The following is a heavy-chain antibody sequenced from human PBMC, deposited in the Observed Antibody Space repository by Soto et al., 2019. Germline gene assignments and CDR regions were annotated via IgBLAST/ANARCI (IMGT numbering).Heavy chain of an antibody. D-gene: IGHD6-19*01. Sequence: QVQLQQWGAGLLKPSETLSLTCAVYGGSFSGYYWGWIRQPPGKGLEWIGEINHSGSTNYYPSLKSRLTISVDTSKNQFPRKLSSVTAADTAVYYCARVTGGGSGLLDYWGQGTLVTVSS. CDR1: GGSFSGYY. J-gene: IGHJ4*02. V-gene: IGHV4-34*01. CDR2: INHSGST. CDR3: ARVTGGGSGLLDY.